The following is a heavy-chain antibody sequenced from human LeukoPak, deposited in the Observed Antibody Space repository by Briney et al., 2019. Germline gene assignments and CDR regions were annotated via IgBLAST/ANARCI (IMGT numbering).Heavy chain of an antibody. CDR2: ISGSGGST. D-gene: IGHD3-22*01. Sequence: GGSLRLSCAASGFTFSSYAMSWVRQAPGKGLEWVSAISGSGGSTYYADSVKGRFTISRDNSKNTLYLQMNSLRAEDTAVYYCARAPTTYYYDSSGPFDYWGQGTLVTVSS. CDR3: ARAPTTYYYDSSGPFDY. V-gene: IGHV3-23*01. CDR1: GFTFSSYA. J-gene: IGHJ4*02.